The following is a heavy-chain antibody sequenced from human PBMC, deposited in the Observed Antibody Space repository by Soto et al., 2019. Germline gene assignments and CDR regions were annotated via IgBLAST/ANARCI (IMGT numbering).Heavy chain of an antibody. V-gene: IGHV3-23*01. CDR2: ISGSGGTT. CDR3: AKDSSGWYYFDY. D-gene: IGHD6-19*01. Sequence: GGSLRLSCAASGFTFSSYAMSWVRQAPGKGLEWVSGISGSGGTTYYADSVEGRFTISRDISKNTLYLQMNSLRAEDTAVYYCAKDSSGWYYFDYWGQGTLVTVSS. J-gene: IGHJ4*02. CDR1: GFTFSSYA.